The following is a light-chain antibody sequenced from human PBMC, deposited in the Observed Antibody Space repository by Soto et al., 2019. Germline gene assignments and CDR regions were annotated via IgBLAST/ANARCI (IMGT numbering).Light chain of an antibody. CDR2: KAS. CDR1: QNIYNY. Sequence: DIQMTQSPSTLSASVGDRVTITCRASQNIYNYLAWYQQKPGKAPKPLIYKASTLESGVPSRFSGSGSGKEFTLPISSLQPDDFATYYCHQYSVTSSFGPGTKVDVK. CDR3: HQYSVTSS. V-gene: IGKV1-5*03. J-gene: IGKJ3*01.